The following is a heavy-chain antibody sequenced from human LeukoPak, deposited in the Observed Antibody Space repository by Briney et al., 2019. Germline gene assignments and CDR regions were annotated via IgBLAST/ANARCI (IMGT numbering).Heavy chain of an antibody. V-gene: IGHV3-74*01. CDR3: ARDVDGYRSGNGA. CDR2: INTDGGST. J-gene: IGHJ5*02. CDR1: GFTFSNYW. Sequence: PGGSLTLSCAASGFTFSNYWMHWVRHAPGKGLVWVSRINTDGGSTGYADSVKGRFTISRDSAKNTLYLQMNSLRAEGTAVYYCARDVDGYRSGNGAWGQGTLVTVSS. D-gene: IGHD5-12*01.